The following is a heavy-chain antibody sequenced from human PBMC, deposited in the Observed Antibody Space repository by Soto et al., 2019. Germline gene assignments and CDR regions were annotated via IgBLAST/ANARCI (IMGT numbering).Heavy chain of an antibody. D-gene: IGHD3-3*01. J-gene: IGHJ4*02. V-gene: IGHV3-13*01. Sequence: GSLRLSCAASGFTFSSYDFHWVRQATGKGLEWVSAIGTGGDTNYADSVKGRFTISRDNSKNTLYLKMNSLRAEDTAVYYCAKGYSYYDFWSGYYRGHYFDYWGQGTLVTVSS. CDR3: AKGYSYYDFWSGYYRGHYFDY. CDR1: GFTFSSYD. CDR2: IGTGGDT.